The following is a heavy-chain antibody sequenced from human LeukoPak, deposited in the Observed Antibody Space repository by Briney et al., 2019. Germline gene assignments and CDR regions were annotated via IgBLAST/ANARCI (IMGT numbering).Heavy chain of an antibody. V-gene: IGHV3-48*01. CDR1: GFTFCSYS. CDR3: ASGTVTSKAFDI. J-gene: IGHJ3*02. D-gene: IGHD2-8*02. Sequence: GGSLRLSCAASGFTFCSYSMNWVRQAPGKGLEWVSYISSSSSTIYYADSVKGRFTIARDNAKKSLYLQMNSLRAEDTAVYYCASGTVTSKAFDIWGQGTMVTVSS. CDR2: ISSSSSTI.